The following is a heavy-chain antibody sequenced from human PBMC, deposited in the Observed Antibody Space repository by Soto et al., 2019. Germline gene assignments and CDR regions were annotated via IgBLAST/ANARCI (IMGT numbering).Heavy chain of an antibody. Sequence: EVQLVESGGGLIQPGGSLRLSCAASGFIFNTYSMNWVRQAPGKGLEWVSYISGSSQTIFYADSVRGRFTISRDNANNSTYLQMVSLRDEDTAVYHCARTLSWRRGPFDSWGQGTLVTVSS. CDR3: ARTLSWRRGPFDS. CDR1: GFIFNTYS. V-gene: IGHV3-48*02. D-gene: IGHD2-15*01. J-gene: IGHJ4*02. CDR2: ISGSSQTI.